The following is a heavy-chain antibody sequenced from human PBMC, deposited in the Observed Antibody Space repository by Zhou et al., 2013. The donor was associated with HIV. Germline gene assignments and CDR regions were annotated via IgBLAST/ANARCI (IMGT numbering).Heavy chain of an antibody. Sequence: QVQLEQSGAEVKKPGSSVKVSCKVSGGYFSTHGINWLRQAPGQGLEWMGGIIPILASAKYEPKFQGRLSITTDESTNTAYMQLSGLRSEDTAVYFCARDHQPNHRLYWSYFDSWGQGTQVIVSS. CDR2: IIPILASA. J-gene: IGHJ4*02. D-gene: IGHD1-1*01. CDR3: ARDHQPNHRLYWSYFDS. V-gene: IGHV1-69*05. CDR1: GGYFSTHG.